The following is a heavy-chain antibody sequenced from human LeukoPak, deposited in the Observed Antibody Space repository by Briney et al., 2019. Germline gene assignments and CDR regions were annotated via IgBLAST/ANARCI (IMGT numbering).Heavy chain of an antibody. Sequence: PSETLSLNCAVYGGSFSGYYWSWIRQPPGKGLEWIGEINHSGSTNYNPSLKSRVTISVDTSKNQFSLKLSSVTAADTAVYYCARGGGDYYDSSGYYYVNFDYWGQGTLVTVSS. CDR1: GGSFSGYY. D-gene: IGHD3-22*01. CDR3: ARGGGDYYDSSGYYYVNFDY. J-gene: IGHJ4*02. CDR2: INHSGST. V-gene: IGHV4-34*01.